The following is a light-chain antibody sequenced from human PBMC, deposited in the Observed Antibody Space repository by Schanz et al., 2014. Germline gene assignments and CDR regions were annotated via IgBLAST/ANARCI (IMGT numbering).Light chain of an antibody. CDR2: WAS. J-gene: IGKJ3*01. CDR1: RTVLYSSNNNNY. Sequence: DIVMTQSPDSLAVSLGERATINCKSSRTVLYSSNNNNYLAWYQHKPGQPPKLLIYWASTRESGVPDRFSGSGSGTDFTLTISSLQAEDVAVYYCQQYYSNPFTFSPGTKVDIK. V-gene: IGKV4-1*01. CDR3: QQYYSNPFT.